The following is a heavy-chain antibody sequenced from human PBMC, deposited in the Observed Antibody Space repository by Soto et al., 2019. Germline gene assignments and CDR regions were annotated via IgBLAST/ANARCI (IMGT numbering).Heavy chain of an antibody. V-gene: IGHV3-72*01. CDR3: ADLTWNGYYLP. D-gene: IGHD3-22*01. CDR2: ITNKAGSYTT. J-gene: IGHJ4*02. Sequence: EVQLVNSGGGLVRPGGSLRLYGTASGFTFSDHYWDWVRQAPGKGLEWVGRITNKAGSYTTDYAASVKGRFTISRDDSKNSLYLQIDSLKTEDTAVYYCADLTWNGYYLPWGQGTLVTVSS. CDR1: GFTFSDHY.